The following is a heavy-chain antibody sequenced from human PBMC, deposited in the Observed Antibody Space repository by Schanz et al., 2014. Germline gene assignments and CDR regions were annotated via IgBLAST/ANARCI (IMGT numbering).Heavy chain of an antibody. CDR1: GGSISSYY. D-gene: IGHD2-2*01. V-gene: IGHV4-4*07. J-gene: IGHJ6*02. CDR3: AREKVDIVVIPGARRNYYYSGMDV. Sequence: QVQLQESGPGLVKPSETLSLTCSVSGGSISSYYWSWIRQPAGKGLEWIGRFYSSGSTNYNPSLQSRFTMSIDPSKNHFSLKLSSVTAADTAVYYCAREKVDIVVIPGARRNYYYSGMDVWGQGTTVTVSS. CDR2: FYSSGST.